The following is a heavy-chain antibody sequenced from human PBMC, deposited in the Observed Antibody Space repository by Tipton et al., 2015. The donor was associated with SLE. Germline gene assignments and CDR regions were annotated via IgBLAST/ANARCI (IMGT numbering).Heavy chain of an antibody. J-gene: IGHJ5*02. CDR2: IYYSGST. V-gene: IGHV4-39*07. D-gene: IGHD1-1*01. CDR3: ARGLEENVSAERWFDP. Sequence: TLSLTCTVSGGSISSSGYYWGWIRQPPGKGLEWIGNIYYSGSTYYNPSLRSRVTISMDTSKNQFSLQLSSVTAADTAVYYCARGLEENVSAERWFDPWGQGTLVTVSS. CDR1: GGSISSSGYY.